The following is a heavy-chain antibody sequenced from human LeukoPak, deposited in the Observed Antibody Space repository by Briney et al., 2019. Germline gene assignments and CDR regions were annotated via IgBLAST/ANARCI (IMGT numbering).Heavy chain of an antibody. Sequence: TLSLTCTVSGGSISSGSYYWIWIRQPAGKGLEWIGRIYTSGSTNYNPSLKSRVTISVDTSKNQFSLKLSSVTAADTAVYYCARDQQLLWFGELLNWFDPWGQGTLVTVSS. CDR1: GGSISSGSYY. D-gene: IGHD3-10*01. CDR2: IYTSGST. CDR3: ARDQQLLWFGELLNWFDP. V-gene: IGHV4-61*02. J-gene: IGHJ5*02.